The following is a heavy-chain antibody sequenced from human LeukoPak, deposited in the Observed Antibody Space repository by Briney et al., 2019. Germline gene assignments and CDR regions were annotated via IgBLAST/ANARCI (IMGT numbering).Heavy chain of an antibody. CDR1: GFTFSSYG. Sequence: GGSLRLSCAASGFTFSSYGMHWVRQAPGKGLEWVAVISYDGSNKYYADSVKGRFTISRDNSKNTLYLQMDSLRAEDTAVYYCAKDGSTVVNAFDYWGQGTLVTVSS. CDR2: ISYDGSNK. CDR3: AKDGSTVVNAFDY. J-gene: IGHJ4*02. V-gene: IGHV3-30*18. D-gene: IGHD4-23*01.